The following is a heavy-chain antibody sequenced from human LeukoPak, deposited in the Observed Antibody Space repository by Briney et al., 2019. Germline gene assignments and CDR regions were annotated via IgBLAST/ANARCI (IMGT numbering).Heavy chain of an antibody. CDR2: TNPNSGGT. J-gene: IGHJ5*02. V-gene: IGHV1-2*02. CDR1: GYTFTGYY. D-gene: IGHD4-17*01. CDR3: ARVPTVTAEDWFDP. Sequence: ASVKVSCKASGYTFTGYYMHWVRQAPGQGLEWMGWTNPNSGGTNYAQKFQGRVTMTRDTSISTAYMELSRLRSDDTAVYYCARVPTVTAEDWFDPWGQGTLVTVSS.